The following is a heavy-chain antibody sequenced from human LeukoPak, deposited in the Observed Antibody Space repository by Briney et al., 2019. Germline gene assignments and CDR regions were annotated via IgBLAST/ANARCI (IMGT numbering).Heavy chain of an antibody. CDR1: GFTFSSYW. Sequence: GGSLRLSCAASGFTFSSYWMNWARQAPGKGLEWVASINHNGNVNYYVDSVKGRFTISRDNAKNSLYLQMSSLRAEDAAVYFCARGGGLDVWGQGATVTVSS. CDR3: ARGGGLDV. V-gene: IGHV3-7*03. D-gene: IGHD3-16*01. J-gene: IGHJ6*02. CDR2: INHNGNVN.